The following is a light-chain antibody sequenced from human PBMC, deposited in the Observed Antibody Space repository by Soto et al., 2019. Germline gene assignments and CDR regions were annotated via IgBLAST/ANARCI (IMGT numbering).Light chain of an antibody. Sequence: DIQMTQTPATLSAFAGDRVTVSCRASQSVSSWVAWYQEKPGRGPKLLIYDASTWQSGVPSRFIGSGSGTEFTLTITSLQPYYLATYYCQYYNTYSPGTFGEGIRVEVK. CDR3: QYYNTYSPGT. CDR2: DAS. J-gene: IGKJ1*01. CDR1: QSVSSW. V-gene: IGKV1-5*01.